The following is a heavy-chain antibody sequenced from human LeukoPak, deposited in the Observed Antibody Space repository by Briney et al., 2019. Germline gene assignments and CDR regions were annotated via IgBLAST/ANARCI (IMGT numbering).Heavy chain of an antibody. V-gene: IGHV3-30*02. J-gene: IGHJ4*02. Sequence: TGGSLRLSCAASGLTFSSCNMHWVRQAPGKGLEWVTFLRSDGSIENYVDSVKGRFTISRDNSRNTLYLQMNSLTGEDTAVYYCATDRWGPEYWGQGTLVTVSS. CDR3: ATDRWGPEY. CDR1: GLTFSSCN. D-gene: IGHD2-21*02. CDR2: LRSDGSIE.